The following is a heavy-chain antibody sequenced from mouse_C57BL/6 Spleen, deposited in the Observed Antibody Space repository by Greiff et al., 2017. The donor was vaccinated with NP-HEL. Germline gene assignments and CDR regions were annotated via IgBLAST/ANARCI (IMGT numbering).Heavy chain of an antibody. CDR1: GFTFSSYG. CDR3: ARQGVYYYGSSYFDY. Sequence: EVQLVESGGDLVKPGGSLKLSCAASGFTFSSYGMSWVRQTPDKRLEWVATISSGGSYTYYPDSVKGRFTISRDNAKNTLYLQMSSLKSEDTAMYYCARQGVYYYGSSYFDYWGQGTTLTVSS. J-gene: IGHJ2*01. V-gene: IGHV5-6*01. D-gene: IGHD1-1*01. CDR2: ISSGGSYT.